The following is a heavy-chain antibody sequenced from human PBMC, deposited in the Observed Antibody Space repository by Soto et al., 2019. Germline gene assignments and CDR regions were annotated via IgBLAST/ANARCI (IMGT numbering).Heavy chain of an antibody. CDR3: ATAGVGYCSGGSCSDGMDV. Sequence: ASLKVSCKVSGYTLTELSMHWVRQAPGKGLEWMGGFDPEDGETIYAQKFRGRVTMTEDTSTDTAYMELSSLRSEDTAVYYCATAGVGYCSGGSCSDGMDVWGKGPTVTVSS. V-gene: IGHV1-24*01. D-gene: IGHD2-15*01. CDR1: GYTLTELS. J-gene: IGHJ6*04. CDR2: FDPEDGET.